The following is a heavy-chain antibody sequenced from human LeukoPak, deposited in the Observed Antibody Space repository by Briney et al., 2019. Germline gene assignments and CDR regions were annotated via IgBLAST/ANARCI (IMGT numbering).Heavy chain of an antibody. D-gene: IGHD5-12*01. J-gene: IGHJ4*02. Sequence: GRSLRLSCAASGFTFSSYGMHWVRQAPGKGLEWVAVISYDGSNKYYADSVKGRFTISRDNSKNTLYLQMNSLRAEDTAVYYCAKAHAAWLRLPNIYFDYWGQGTLVTVSS. CDR2: ISYDGSNK. CDR3: AKAHAAWLRLPNIYFDY. V-gene: IGHV3-30*18. CDR1: GFTFSSYG.